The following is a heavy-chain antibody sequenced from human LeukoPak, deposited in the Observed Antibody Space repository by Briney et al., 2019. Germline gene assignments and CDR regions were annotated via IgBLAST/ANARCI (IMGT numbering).Heavy chain of an antibody. CDR2: MNPNSGDT. D-gene: IGHD2-2*01. J-gene: IGHJ6*02. CDR3: ASLGYCSSTSCYLGYYYYGMDV. V-gene: IGHV1-8*01. Sequence: ASVKVSCKTSGYTFTTYDITWVRQATGQGLEWMGWMNPNSGDTAYAQKFQGRVTMTRNTSISTAYMELSSLRSEDTAVYYCASLGYCSSTSCYLGYYYYGMDVWGQGTTVTVSS. CDR1: GYTFTTYD.